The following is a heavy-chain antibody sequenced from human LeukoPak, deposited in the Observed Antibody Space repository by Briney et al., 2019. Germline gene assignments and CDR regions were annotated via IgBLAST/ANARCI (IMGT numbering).Heavy chain of an antibody. Sequence: GGSLRLSCAASGFTFSSYSMNWVRQAPGKGLEWVSSISSSSSYIYYADSVKGRFTISRDNAKNSLYLQMNSLRAEDTAVYYCARGWERGAFDIWGQGTMVIVSS. V-gene: IGHV3-21*01. J-gene: IGHJ3*02. CDR1: GFTFSSYS. D-gene: IGHD1-26*01. CDR2: ISSSSSYI. CDR3: ARGWERGAFDI.